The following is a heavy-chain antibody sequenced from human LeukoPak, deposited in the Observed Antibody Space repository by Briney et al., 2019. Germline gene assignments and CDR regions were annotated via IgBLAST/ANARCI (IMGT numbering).Heavy chain of an antibody. CDR3: ARSGTGSYIYYYYYGMDV. Sequence: ASVKVSCKASGYTFTSYDINWVRQATGQGLEWMGWMNPNSGNTGYAQKFQGRVTMSRNTSISTAYMELSSLRSEDTAVYYCARSGTGSYIYYYYYGMDVWGQGTTVTVSS. D-gene: IGHD3-10*01. J-gene: IGHJ6*02. V-gene: IGHV1-8*01. CDR1: GYTFTSYD. CDR2: MNPNSGNT.